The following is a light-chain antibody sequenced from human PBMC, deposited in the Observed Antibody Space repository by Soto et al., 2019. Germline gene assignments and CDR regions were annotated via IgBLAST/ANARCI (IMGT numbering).Light chain of an antibody. Sequence: EIVMTQSPATLSVSPGERATLSCRASQSVSSNLAWYQQKPGQAPRVLIYGASTRATGIPVRFSGSGSGTEFTLTISSLQSEDVAVYYCQQYNNWPRWTFGGGTKVEIK. V-gene: IGKV3-15*01. CDR2: GAS. CDR1: QSVSSN. CDR3: QQYNNWPRWT. J-gene: IGKJ1*01.